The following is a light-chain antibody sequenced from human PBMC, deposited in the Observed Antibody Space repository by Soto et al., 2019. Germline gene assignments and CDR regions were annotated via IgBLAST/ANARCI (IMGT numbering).Light chain of an antibody. J-gene: IGLJ1*01. CDR3: CSYTTLNLYV. CDR1: SSDVGAYNY. CDR2: DVD. Sequence: QSVLTQPASVSGSPGQSIAISCTGTSSDVGAYNYVSWYQQDAGKAPKLIIFDVDNRPSGVSDRFSGSKSGYTASLTISGLQAQDEADYYSCSYTTLNLYVSGTGTKLTVL. V-gene: IGLV2-14*03.